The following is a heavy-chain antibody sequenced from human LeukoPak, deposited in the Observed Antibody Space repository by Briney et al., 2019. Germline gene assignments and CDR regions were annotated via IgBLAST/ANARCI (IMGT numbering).Heavy chain of an antibody. V-gene: IGHV1-18*01. D-gene: IGHD4-17*01. CDR3: ARGLFTSTDYYYYMDV. CDR1: GYTFTSYG. J-gene: IGHJ6*03. Sequence: ASVKVSCKAPGYTFTSYGISWVRQAPGQGLEWMGWISAYNGNTNYAQKLQGRVTMTTDTSTSTAYMELRSLRSDDTAVYYCARGLFTSTDYYYYMDVWGKGTTVTVSS. CDR2: ISAYNGNT.